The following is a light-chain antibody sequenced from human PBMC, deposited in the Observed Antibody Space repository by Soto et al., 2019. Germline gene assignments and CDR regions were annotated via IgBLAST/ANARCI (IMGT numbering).Light chain of an antibody. J-gene: IGKJ5*01. Sequence: DIQMTQSPSTLSGSVGDRVTITCRASQGTSSYLAWFQQKPGRAPKLLIYGASTLQSGVPARFSGSGSGTDFTLTISNLQPEDFATYYCRQLNAYPLTFGQGTRLEIK. CDR1: QGTSSY. V-gene: IGKV1-9*01. CDR3: RQLNAYPLT. CDR2: GAS.